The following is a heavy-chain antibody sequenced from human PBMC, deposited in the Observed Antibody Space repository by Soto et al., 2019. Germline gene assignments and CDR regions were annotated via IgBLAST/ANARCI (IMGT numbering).Heavy chain of an antibody. CDR1: GFTFSSYG. J-gene: IGHJ5*02. V-gene: IGHV3-33*01. D-gene: IGHD3-10*01. CDR3: ARDAYGSGYNWFDP. CDR2: IWYDGSNK. Sequence: QVQLVESGGGVVQPGRSLRLSCAASGFTFSSYGMHWVRQAPGKGLEWVAVIWYDGSNKYYADSVKGRFTISRDNSKNSLYLQMNSVRAEDTAVYYCARDAYGSGYNWFDPWGQGTLVTVSS.